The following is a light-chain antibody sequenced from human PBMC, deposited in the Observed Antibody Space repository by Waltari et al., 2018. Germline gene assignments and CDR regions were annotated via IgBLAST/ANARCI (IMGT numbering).Light chain of an antibody. Sequence: QSALTQPPSASGSPGQSVTISCTGTSSDIGGYDYVSWYQQHPGKAPKVLIYDVSKRPSGVPDRFSGSKSGHTASLTVSGLQAEDEADYYCSSYGGSNNLVVGGGTKLTVL. CDR1: SSDIGGYDY. J-gene: IGLJ3*02. CDR2: DVS. V-gene: IGLV2-8*01. CDR3: SSYGGSNNLV.